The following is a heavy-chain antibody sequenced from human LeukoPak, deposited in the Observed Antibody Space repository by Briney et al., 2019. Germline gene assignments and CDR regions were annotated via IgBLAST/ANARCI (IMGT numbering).Heavy chain of an antibody. Sequence: SETLSLTCTVSGGSISTYYWSWIRQPPGKGLEWIGYIYYSGSTNYNPSLKSRVTISVDTSKNQFSLKLSSVTAADTAVYYCARDGRGPRWYFDLWGRGTLVTVSS. V-gene: IGHV4-59*01. J-gene: IGHJ2*01. CDR3: ARDGRGPRWYFDL. CDR2: IYYSGST. D-gene: IGHD3/OR15-3a*01. CDR1: GGSISTYY.